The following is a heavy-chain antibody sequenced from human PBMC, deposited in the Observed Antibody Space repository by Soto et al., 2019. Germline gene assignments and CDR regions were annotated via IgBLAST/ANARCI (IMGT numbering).Heavy chain of an antibody. V-gene: IGHV4-30-2*01. CDR1: GGSISSGGYS. CDR3: ARGPYYYGSGSYLNY. CDR2: IYHSGST. D-gene: IGHD3-10*01. J-gene: IGHJ4*02. Sequence: QLQLQESGSGLVKPSQTLSLTCAVSGGSISSGGYSWSWIRQPPGKGLEWIGYIYHSGSTYYNPSLKSRVTISVDRSKNQFSLKLSSVTAADTAVYYCARGPYYYGSGSYLNYWGQETLVTVSS.